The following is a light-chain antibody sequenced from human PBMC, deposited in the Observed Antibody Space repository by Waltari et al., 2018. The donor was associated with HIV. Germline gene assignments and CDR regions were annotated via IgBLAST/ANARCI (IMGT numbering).Light chain of an antibody. Sequence: DIQMTQSPSSLSASIGDRVTITCRASLSIKRNLNWFQQKSGKAPNILIYATATLQNGVPSRFSGSGSETNFTLTITRLQPEDFATYYCQQSYATPRSFGQGTKL. CDR1: LSIKRN. V-gene: IGKV1-39*01. CDR3: QQSYATPRS. CDR2: ATA. J-gene: IGKJ2*03.